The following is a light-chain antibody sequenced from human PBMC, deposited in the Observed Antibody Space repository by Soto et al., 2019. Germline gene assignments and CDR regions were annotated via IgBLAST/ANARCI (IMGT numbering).Light chain of an antibody. J-gene: IGKJ1*01. CDR2: DTS. V-gene: IGKV3-20*01. CDR1: QSISSTF. Sequence: EIVLTQSPGTLSLSPGERGTLSCRASQSISSTFLAWYQQKPGQPPSLLIYDTSSKASGIPDRFSGSGSGTDFTLTISRLEPEDFAMYYCQQYGKSPRTFGQGTKVEIK. CDR3: QQYGKSPRT.